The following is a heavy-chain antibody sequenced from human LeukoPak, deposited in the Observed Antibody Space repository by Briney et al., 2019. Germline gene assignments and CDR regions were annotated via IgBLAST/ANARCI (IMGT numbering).Heavy chain of an antibody. CDR2: ISGSGGRT. D-gene: IGHD3-22*01. J-gene: IGHJ4*02. Sequence: GGSLRLSCAASGFTFSSYAMNWVRQAPGKGLEWVAMISGSGGRTYYADSVKGRFTISRDNSKNTLYLQMNSLRAEGKAVYYCAKDLDSSGYYLGENFDYWGQGTLVTVSS. CDR3: AKDLDSSGYYLGENFDY. CDR1: GFTFSSYA. V-gene: IGHV3-23*01.